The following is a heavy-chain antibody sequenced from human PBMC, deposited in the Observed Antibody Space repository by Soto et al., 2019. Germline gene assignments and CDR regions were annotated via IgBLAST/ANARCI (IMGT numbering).Heavy chain of an antibody. CDR2: IYYSGTT. CDR3: ARPYSSGYTFEH. Sequence: QVQLQESGPGLVQPSQTLSLSCTVSGGSITSGGYYWSWIRQHPGKGLEWIGYIYYSGTTYYNPSLKSRLTISLDTSRNQFSLEVNSVSAADTAVYCCARPYSSGYTFEHWCQGTLVTVSS. J-gene: IGHJ4*02. CDR1: GGSITSGGYY. D-gene: IGHD3-22*01. V-gene: IGHV4-31*03.